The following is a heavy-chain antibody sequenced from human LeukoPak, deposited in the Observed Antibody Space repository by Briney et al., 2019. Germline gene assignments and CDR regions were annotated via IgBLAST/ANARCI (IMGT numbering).Heavy chain of an antibody. V-gene: IGHV3-7*01. D-gene: IGHD2-21*02. Sequence: RGSLRLSCAASGFALSAYWMNWVRQAPGKGLQWLANIKQDGTVQHYVDSVKGRFTISRDNAKNSLFLQMNSLRAEDTALYYCARDYTATGAMDVWGQGTTVTVS. J-gene: IGHJ6*02. CDR2: IKQDGTVQ. CDR1: GFALSAYW. CDR3: ARDYTATGAMDV.